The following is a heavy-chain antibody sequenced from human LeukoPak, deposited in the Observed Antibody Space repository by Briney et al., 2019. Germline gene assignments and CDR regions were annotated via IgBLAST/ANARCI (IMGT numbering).Heavy chain of an antibody. J-gene: IGHJ4*02. CDR3: AKGYCSGSTCYDDRGAFDY. Sequence: PSETLSLTCAVYGRSFSGYSWGWIRQPPGKGLEWIGSIYHSGSTYYNPSLKSRVTISVDTSKNQFSLKLSSVTAADTAVYYCAKGYCSGSTCYDDRGAFDYWGQGTLVTVSS. CDR1: GRSFSGYS. CDR2: IYHSGST. V-gene: IGHV4-34*01. D-gene: IGHD2-15*01.